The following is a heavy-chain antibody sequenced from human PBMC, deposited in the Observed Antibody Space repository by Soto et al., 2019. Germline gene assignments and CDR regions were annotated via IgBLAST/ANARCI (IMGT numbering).Heavy chain of an antibody. J-gene: IGHJ4*02. CDR3: AATYTVAAITIDY. CDR1: GFTLTELS. CDR2: FDPEDGET. D-gene: IGHD5-12*01. V-gene: IGHV1-24*01. Sequence: ASVKVSCKVSGFTLTELSIHWVRQAPGKGLEWMGGFDPEDGETIYAQKFQGRVTMTEDTSTDTAYMDLSSLRSEDTAVYYCAATYTVAAITIDYWGQGTLVTVSS.